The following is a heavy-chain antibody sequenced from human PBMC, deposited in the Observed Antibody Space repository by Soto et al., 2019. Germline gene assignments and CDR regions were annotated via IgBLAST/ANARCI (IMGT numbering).Heavy chain of an antibody. CDR1: GYSYTTYW. J-gene: IGHJ6*03. CDR2: IYPGDSDT. Sequence: GASLKSSWNGSGYSYTTYWIGSVRQMPGKGLEWMGIIYPGDSDTRYSPSFQGQVTISADKSISTAYLQWSSLKASDTAMYYCARQGFGELYPGNYMDVWGKGTTVTVSS. CDR3: ARQGFGELYPGNYMDV. D-gene: IGHD3-10*01. V-gene: IGHV5-51*01.